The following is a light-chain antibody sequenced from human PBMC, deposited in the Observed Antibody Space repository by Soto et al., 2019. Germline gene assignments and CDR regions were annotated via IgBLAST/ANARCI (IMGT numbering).Light chain of an antibody. CDR2: QDS. CDR1: KLGDKY. V-gene: IGLV3-1*01. Sequence: SYELTQPPSVSVSPGQTASITCSGDKLGDKYACWYQQKPGLSPVLVIYQDSKRPSGIPERFSGSNSGNTATLTISGTQAMDEADYYCQAWDSSTGGYVFGTGTKLTVL. J-gene: IGLJ1*01. CDR3: QAWDSSTGGYV.